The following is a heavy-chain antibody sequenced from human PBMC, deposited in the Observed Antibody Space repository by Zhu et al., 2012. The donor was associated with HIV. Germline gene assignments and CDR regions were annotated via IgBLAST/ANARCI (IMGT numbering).Heavy chain of an antibody. Sequence: QVQLQESGPGLVRPSDTLSLTCTFSDTPNSDYYWSWIRQPPGKGLEWVGHMYTTGATNFNPSLMSRVAMSMDTSKNQFFLKLTSVTVADTAVYFCARVGGWFGHQAFGAHDIWGQGTLVTVSS. J-gene: IGHJ3*02. D-gene: IGHD3-10*01. CDR2: MYTTGAT. V-gene: IGHV4-4*09. CDR1: DTPNSDYY. CDR3: ARVGGWFGHQAFGAHDI.